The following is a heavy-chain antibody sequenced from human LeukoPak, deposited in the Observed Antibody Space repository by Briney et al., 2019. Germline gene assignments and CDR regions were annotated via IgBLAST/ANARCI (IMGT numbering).Heavy chain of an antibody. CDR1: GGTFSSYA. Sequence: GASVKVSCKASGGTFSSYAISWVRQAPGQGLEWMGGIIPIFGTAYYAQKFQGRVTITADESTSTAYMELSSLRSEDTAVYYCARDRSSGGLAGNWFDPWGQGTLVTVSS. CDR3: ARDRSSGGLAGNWFDP. J-gene: IGHJ5*02. CDR2: IIPIFGTA. V-gene: IGHV1-69*13. D-gene: IGHD2-15*01.